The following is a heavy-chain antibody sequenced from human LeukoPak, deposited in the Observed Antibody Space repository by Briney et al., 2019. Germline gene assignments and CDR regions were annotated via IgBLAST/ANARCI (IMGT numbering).Heavy chain of an antibody. CDR1: GFTFSTYP. J-gene: IGHJ3*02. V-gene: IGHV3-30*04. CDR2: ISYDASDK. Sequence: PGGSLRLSCAASGFTFSTYPMHWVRQAPGKGLEWVAGISYDASDKYYADSVNGRFTISRDNSKNTLYLQMNSLRPEDTAVYYCARDGAYCGGDCRTFDIWGQGTTVTISS. CDR3: ARDGAYCGGDCRTFDI. D-gene: IGHD2-21*02.